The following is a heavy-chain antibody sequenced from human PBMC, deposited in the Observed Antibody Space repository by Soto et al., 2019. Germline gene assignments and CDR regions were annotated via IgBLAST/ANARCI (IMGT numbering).Heavy chain of an antibody. Sequence: QVQLVESGGGVVQPGRSLRLSCAASGFTFSSYGMHWVRQAPGKGLEWVAVISYDGSNKYYADSVKGRFTISRDNSKNTLYLQMNSLRAEDTAVYYCAKDSGWELHPGDYWGQGTLVNVSS. V-gene: IGHV3-30*18. CDR2: ISYDGSNK. J-gene: IGHJ4*02. CDR3: AKDSGWELHPGDY. CDR1: GFTFSSYG. D-gene: IGHD1-26*01.